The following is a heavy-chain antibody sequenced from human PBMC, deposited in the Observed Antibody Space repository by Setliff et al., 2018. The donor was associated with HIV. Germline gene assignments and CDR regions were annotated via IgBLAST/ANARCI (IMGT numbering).Heavy chain of an antibody. Sequence: SETLSLTCSVSGGSLSSGGFYWSWIRHPPRKGLECIGYIYSNGNTYYNPSLKSRATVSVDTSKNQFSLKLTSVTAAYTAVYYCSALGDPRFLFNGIDVWGPGTSVTVSS. V-gene: IGHV4-31*03. CDR1: GGSLSSGGFY. CDR2: IYSNGNT. D-gene: IGHD3-3*01. J-gene: IGHJ6*02. CDR3: SALGDPRFLFNGIDV.